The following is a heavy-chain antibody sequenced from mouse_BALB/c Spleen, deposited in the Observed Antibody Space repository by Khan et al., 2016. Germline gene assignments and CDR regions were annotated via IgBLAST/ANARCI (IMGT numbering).Heavy chain of an antibody. CDR1: GFTFSDYY. V-gene: IGHV5-12*02. D-gene: IGHD1-1*01. J-gene: IGHJ1*01. CDR2: ISNGGDNT. CDR3: ARHRRDYGSPWYFDV. Sequence: EVQLLETGGGLVQPGGSLKLSCATSGFTFSDYYMYWVRQTPEKRLEWVAYISNGGDNTYYPDTVKGRFTISRDNAKNILYLQMSRLKSEDTAMXYCARHRRDYGSPWYFDVWGAGTTVTVSS.